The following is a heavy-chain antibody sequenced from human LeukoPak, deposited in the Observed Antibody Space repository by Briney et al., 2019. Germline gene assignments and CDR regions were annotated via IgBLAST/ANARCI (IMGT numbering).Heavy chain of an antibody. CDR1: GGSISSGGYS. J-gene: IGHJ4*02. V-gene: IGHV4-30-2*01. CDR3: ARGSDPYYYGSGSQYYFDY. Sequence: SETLSLTCAVSGGSISSGGYSWSWIRQPPGKGLEWIGYIYHSGSTYYNPSPKSRVTISVDRSKNQFSLKLSSVTAADTAVYYCARGSDPYYYGSGSQYYFDYWGQGTLVTVSS. CDR2: IYHSGST. D-gene: IGHD3-10*01.